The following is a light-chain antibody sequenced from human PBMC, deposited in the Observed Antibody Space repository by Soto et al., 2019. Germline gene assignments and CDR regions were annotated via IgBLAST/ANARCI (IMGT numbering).Light chain of an antibody. CDR2: DVS. CDR3: CSYAGSSAYV. J-gene: IGLJ7*01. Sequence: QSVLTQPRSVSGSPGQSVTISCTGTSSDVGGYNHVSWYQQNPVEAPKVMIFDVSKRPSGVPDRFSGSKSDNTASLTISGLQAEDEADYYFCSYAGSSAYVFGAGTQLTVL. CDR1: SSDVGGYNH. V-gene: IGLV2-11*01.